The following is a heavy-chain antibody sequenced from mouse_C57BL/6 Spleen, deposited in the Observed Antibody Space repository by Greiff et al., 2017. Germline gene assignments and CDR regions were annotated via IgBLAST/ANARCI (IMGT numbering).Heavy chain of an antibody. CDR3: ARQLTGTGAY. Sequence: VQLQQPGAELVRPGSSVKLSCKASGYTFTSYWMDWVKQRPGQGLEWIGNIYPSDSETHYNQKFKDKATLTVDKSSSTAYMQLSSLTSEDSAVYYCARQLTGTGAYWGQGTLVTVSA. CDR2: IYPSDSET. V-gene: IGHV1-61*01. J-gene: IGHJ3*01. D-gene: IGHD4-1*01. CDR1: GYTFTSYW.